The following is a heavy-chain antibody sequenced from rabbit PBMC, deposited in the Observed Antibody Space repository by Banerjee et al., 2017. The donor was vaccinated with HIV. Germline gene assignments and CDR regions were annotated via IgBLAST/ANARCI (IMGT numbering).Heavy chain of an antibody. Sequence: QEQVVESGGDLVKPEGSLTLTCTASGFDLSNYYYMYWVRQAPGKGLEWIGCIYTGGSGGIYYASWAKGRFTISKTSSTTVTLQMTSLTAADTATYFCARVTGYGSTSYFPTRLDLWGPGTLVTVS. CDR2: IYTGGSGGI. V-gene: IGHV1S45*01. D-gene: IGHD8-1*01. CDR1: GFDLSNYYY. CDR3: ARVTGYGSTSYFPTRLDL. J-gene: IGHJ3*01.